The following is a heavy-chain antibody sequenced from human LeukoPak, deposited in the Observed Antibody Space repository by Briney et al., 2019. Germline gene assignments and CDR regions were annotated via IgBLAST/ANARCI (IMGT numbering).Heavy chain of an antibody. CDR3: ARDRPDYGAQRFAY. J-gene: IGHJ4*02. Sequence: QSGGSLRLSCAASGFTFSNYDMHWVRQATGKGLEWVSGIGTAGDTYYPDSVKGRFTISRENAKNSLYLQMSSLRAEDTAVYYYARDRPDYGAQRFAYWGQGTLVTVSS. CDR2: IGTAGDT. V-gene: IGHV3-13*01. CDR1: GFTFSNYD. D-gene: IGHD4-17*01.